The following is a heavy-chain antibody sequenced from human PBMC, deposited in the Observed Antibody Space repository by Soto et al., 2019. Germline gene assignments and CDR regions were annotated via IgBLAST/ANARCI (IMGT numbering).Heavy chain of an antibody. D-gene: IGHD2-8*01. V-gene: IGHV1-18*01. CDR3: ARDRSMYYGMDV. CDR1: GYTFTSFG. Sequence: QVQLVQSGGEVKKPGASVKVSCKATGYTFTSFGISWVRQAPGQGLEWMGWISAYNGNTNYAQKLQGRVTMTTDISTSTAYMERRSLTSDDTAVYYCARDRSMYYGMDVWGQGTTVTVSS. J-gene: IGHJ6*02. CDR2: ISAYNGNT.